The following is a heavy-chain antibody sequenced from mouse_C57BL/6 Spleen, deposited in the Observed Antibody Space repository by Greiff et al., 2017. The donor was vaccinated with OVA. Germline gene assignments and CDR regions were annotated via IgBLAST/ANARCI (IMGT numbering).Heavy chain of an antibody. CDR1: GYTFTSYW. J-gene: IGHJ1*03. CDR3: ARSYYGSSSHWYFDV. D-gene: IGHD1-1*01. V-gene: IGHV1-50*01. Sequence: VQLQQPGAELVKPGASVKLSCKASGYTFTSYWMQWVKQRPGQGLEWIGEIDPSDSYTNYNQKFKGKATLTVDTSSSTAYMQLSSLTSEDSAVYYCARSYYGSSSHWYFDVWGTGTTVTVSS. CDR2: IDPSDSYT.